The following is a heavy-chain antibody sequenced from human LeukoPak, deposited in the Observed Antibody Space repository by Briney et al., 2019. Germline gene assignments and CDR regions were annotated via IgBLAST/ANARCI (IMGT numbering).Heavy chain of an antibody. D-gene: IGHD5-18*01. CDR1: GFTFSSYW. J-gene: IGHJ4*02. CDR2: IKHDGSGT. CDR3: TRDAETSMFD. Sequence: PGGSLRLSCAGSGFTFSSYWMHWVRQVPGKGLVWVSRIKHDGSGTTYADSVKGRFTISRDNAKNTLFLQMNSLGVDDTATYYCTRDAETSMFDWGQGTLVTLSS. V-gene: IGHV3-74*01.